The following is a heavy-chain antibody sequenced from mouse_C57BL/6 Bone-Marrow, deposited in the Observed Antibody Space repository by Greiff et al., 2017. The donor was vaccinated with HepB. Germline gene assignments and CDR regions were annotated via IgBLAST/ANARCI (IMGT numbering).Heavy chain of an antibody. D-gene: IGHD2-4*01. Sequence: QVHVKQSGPELVKPGASVKISCKASGYTFTDYYINWVKQRPGQGLEWIGWIFPGSGSTYYNEKFKGKATLTVDKSSSTAYMLLSSLTSEDSAVYFCARERVYDYEAWFAYWGQGTLVTVSA. CDR3: ARERVYDYEAWFAY. CDR1: GYTFTDYY. J-gene: IGHJ3*01. CDR2: IFPGSGST. V-gene: IGHV1-75*01.